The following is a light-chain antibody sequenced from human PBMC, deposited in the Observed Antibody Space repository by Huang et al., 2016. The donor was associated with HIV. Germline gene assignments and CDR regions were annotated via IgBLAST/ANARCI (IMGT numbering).Light chain of an antibody. CDR2: GSS. Sequence: DIQMTQSPSSLSAFVGDRVTITCQASQDIGKYVNWYQQKPGKAPRLLFYGSSSLETGVPSRFSGSGSGTDFTFIVSSLQPEDFATYYCQHYHDLPYTFGQGTRLEI. CDR1: QDIGKY. CDR3: QHYHDLPYT. J-gene: IGKJ2*01. V-gene: IGKV1-33*01.